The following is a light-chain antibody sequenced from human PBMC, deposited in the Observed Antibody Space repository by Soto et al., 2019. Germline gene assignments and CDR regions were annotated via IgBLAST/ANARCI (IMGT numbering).Light chain of an antibody. J-gene: IGLJ1*01. V-gene: IGLV2-8*01. CDR3: SSYAGSNSPYV. CDR1: SSDVGGYNY. Sequence: QSVLTQPPSASGSPGQSVTISCTGTSSDVGGYNYVSWYQQHPGKAPKLMIFEVSKRPSGVPDRFSGSKSGNTASLTVSGLQAEDEADYYCSSYAGSNSPYVFGTGTEVTVL. CDR2: EVS.